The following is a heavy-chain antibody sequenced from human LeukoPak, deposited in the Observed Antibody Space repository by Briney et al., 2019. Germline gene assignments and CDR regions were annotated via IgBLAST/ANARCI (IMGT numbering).Heavy chain of an antibody. D-gene: IGHD2-15*01. Sequence: PSETLSLTCAVSGGSISSGNWWSWLRQSPGKGLEWFGEIHHTGNTNYNPSLKSRVTISVDKSNNQFSLKLHSVTAADTAVYYCARNGHYSLDYWGQGTLVTVSS. J-gene: IGHJ4*02. CDR2: IHHTGNT. V-gene: IGHV4-4*02. CDR3: ARNGHYSLDY. CDR1: GGSISSGNW.